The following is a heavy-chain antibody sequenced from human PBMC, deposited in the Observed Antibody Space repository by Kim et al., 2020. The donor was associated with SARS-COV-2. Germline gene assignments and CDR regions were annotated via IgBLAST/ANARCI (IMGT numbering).Heavy chain of an antibody. J-gene: IGHJ5*02. Sequence: SETLSLTCTVSGYSISSGYYWGWIRQPPGKGLEWIGSIYHSGSTYYNPSLKSRVTISVDTSKNQFSLKLSSVTAADTAVYYCARVGMVRGVISRFDPWGQGTLVTVSS. CDR2: IYHSGST. CDR1: GYSISSGYY. D-gene: IGHD3-10*01. V-gene: IGHV4-38-2*02. CDR3: ARVGMVRGVISRFDP.